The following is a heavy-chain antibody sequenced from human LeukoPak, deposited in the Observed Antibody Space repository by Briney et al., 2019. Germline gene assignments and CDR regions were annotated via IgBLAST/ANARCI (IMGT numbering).Heavy chain of an antibody. CDR1: GGSISSYY. CDR3: ARDSLGATRGAFDI. V-gene: IGHV4-4*07. D-gene: IGHD1-26*01. J-gene: IGHJ3*02. CDR2: IYTSGST. Sequence: PSETLSLTCTVSGGSISSYYWSWIRQPAGKGLEWIGRIYTSGSTNYNPSLKSRVTMSVDTSKNQFSLKLSSVTAADTAVYYCARDSLGATRGAFDIWGQGTMVTVSS.